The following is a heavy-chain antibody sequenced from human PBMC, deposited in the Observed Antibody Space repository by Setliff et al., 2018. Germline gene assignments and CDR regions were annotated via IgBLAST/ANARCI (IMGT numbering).Heavy chain of an antibody. Sequence: KASETLSLTCSVSGGSISSYYWSWIRQPPGKGLEWIGYIYTRGSTNYNPSLQSRVTISVDTAKKQFSLKLNSVTAADTAIYYCARGGGRIRQLGATGVHTFDIWGQGTMVT. J-gene: IGHJ3*02. CDR2: IYTRGST. V-gene: IGHV4-4*08. CDR1: GGSISSYY. CDR3: ARGGGRIRQLGATGVHTFDI. D-gene: IGHD1-1*01.